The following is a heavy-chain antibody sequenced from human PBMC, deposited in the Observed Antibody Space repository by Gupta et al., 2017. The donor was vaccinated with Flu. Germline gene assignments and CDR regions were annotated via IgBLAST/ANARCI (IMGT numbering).Heavy chain of an antibody. J-gene: IGHJ4*02. D-gene: IGHD3-22*01. CDR1: GDSIRSGLHY. Sequence: QVQLQESGPGLVKPSQTLSLTCTVSGDSIRSGLHYWSWIRHHPGKGLEWIGYIYYNGSTYYNPSLKSRVTISVDTSRNQFSLKLSSMTAADTAVYYCARTYFYDSSGYWYYFDYWGQGTLVTVSS. V-gene: IGHV4-31*03. CDR2: IYYNGST. CDR3: ARTYFYDSSGYWYYFDY.